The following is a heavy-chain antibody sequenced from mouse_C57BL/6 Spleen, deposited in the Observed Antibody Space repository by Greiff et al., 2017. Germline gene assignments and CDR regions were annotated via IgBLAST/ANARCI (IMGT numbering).Heavy chain of an antibody. CDR1: GYTFTSYW. V-gene: IGHV1-7*01. D-gene: IGHD1-1*01. CDR2: INPSSGYT. CDR3: ASVEYDYYGDYYAMDY. J-gene: IGHJ4*01. Sequence: QVQLKESGAELAKPGASVKLSCKASGYTFTSYWMHWVKQRPGQGLEWIGYINPSSGYTKYNQKFKDKDTLTADKSSSTAYMALSSLTSEDSAVYYCASVEYDYYGDYYAMDYWGQGTSVTVSS.